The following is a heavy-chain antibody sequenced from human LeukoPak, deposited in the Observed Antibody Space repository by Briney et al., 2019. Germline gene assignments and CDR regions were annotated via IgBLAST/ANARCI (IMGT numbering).Heavy chain of an antibody. D-gene: IGHD5-18*01. V-gene: IGHV4-34*01. Sequence: SETLSLTCAVYGGSFSGYYWRWIRQPPGKGLEWIGEINHSGSTNYNPSLKSRVTISVDTSKNQFSLKLSSVTAADTAVYYCARDRRRIQLWFSNWFDPWGQGTLVTVSS. J-gene: IGHJ5*02. CDR1: GGSFSGYY. CDR2: INHSGST. CDR3: ARDRRRIQLWFSNWFDP.